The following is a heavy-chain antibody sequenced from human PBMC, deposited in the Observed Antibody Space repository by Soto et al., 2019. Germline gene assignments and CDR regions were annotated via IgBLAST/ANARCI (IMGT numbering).Heavy chain of an antibody. J-gene: IGHJ6*02. V-gene: IGHV3-30*18. Sequence: GGSLRLSCAASGFTFSSYVIHWVRQAPGKGLEWVAVISYDGSNKYYADSVKGRFTISRDNSKNTLYLQMNSLRAEDTAVYYCAKDLITMVRGVSPDYYYYGMDVWGQGTTVTVSS. CDR1: GFTFSSYV. D-gene: IGHD3-10*01. CDR3: AKDLITMVRGVSPDYYYYGMDV. CDR2: ISYDGSNK.